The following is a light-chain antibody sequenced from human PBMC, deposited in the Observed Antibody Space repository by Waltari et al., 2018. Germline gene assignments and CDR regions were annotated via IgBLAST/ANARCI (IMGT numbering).Light chain of an antibody. CDR2: WAS. J-gene: IGKJ1*01. V-gene: IGKV4-1*01. Sequence: DIVMTQSPDSLAVSLGERATINCKSSQSVLYSSNNKNYLAWYQQKPGQPPRLLIYWASTRESGVPDRFSGSGSGTDFTLTISSLQAEDAALYYCQQYYSTPQAFGQGTKVEI. CDR1: QSVLYSSNNKNY. CDR3: QQYYSTPQA.